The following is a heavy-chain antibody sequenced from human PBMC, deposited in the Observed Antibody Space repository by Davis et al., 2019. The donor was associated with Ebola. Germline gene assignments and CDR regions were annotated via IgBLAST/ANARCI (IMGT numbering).Heavy chain of an antibody. CDR2: IKQDATEE. Sequence: GGSLRLSCEGSGFSSSSYWMNWVRQAPGKGLEWVANIKQDATEEYYVDSVRGRFSISRDNAKNSLYLRMNNVRVEDTAIYFCAIGRGWVMTSWGQGTLVTVAS. D-gene: IGHD6-19*01. J-gene: IGHJ5*02. V-gene: IGHV3-7*03. CDR3: AIGRGWVMTS. CDR1: GFSSSSYW.